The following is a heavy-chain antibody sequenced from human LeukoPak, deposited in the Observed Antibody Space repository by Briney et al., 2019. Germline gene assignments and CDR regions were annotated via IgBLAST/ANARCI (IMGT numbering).Heavy chain of an antibody. CDR3: ARDSSVLGYSSINDY. Sequence: SGGSLRLSCAASGFTFNTYEMNWVRQAPGKGLAWVSYISSSGSTIYYADSVKGRFTISRDNAKNSLYLQMNSLRAEDTAVYYCARDSSVLGYSSINDYWGQGTLVTVSS. D-gene: IGHD6-13*01. CDR2: ISSSGSTI. V-gene: IGHV3-48*03. J-gene: IGHJ4*02. CDR1: GFTFNTYE.